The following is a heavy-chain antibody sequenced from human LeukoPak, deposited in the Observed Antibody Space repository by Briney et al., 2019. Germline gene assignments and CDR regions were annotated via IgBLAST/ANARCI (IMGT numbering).Heavy chain of an antibody. D-gene: IGHD3/OR15-3a*01. CDR1: GFTFSSYG. V-gene: IGHV3-30*02. CDR3: AKGLAYSFDY. CDR2: IRYDGSQK. Sequence: PGGSLRLSCGASGFTFSSYGMHWVRQAPGKGLEWVAFIRYDGSQKYYADSVKGRFTISRDNPKNTLHLQMNSLRAEDTAVYYCAKGLAYSFDYWGQGTLVTVSS. J-gene: IGHJ4*02.